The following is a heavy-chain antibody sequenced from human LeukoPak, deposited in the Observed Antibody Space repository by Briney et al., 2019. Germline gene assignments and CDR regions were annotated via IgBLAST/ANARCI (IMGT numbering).Heavy chain of an antibody. D-gene: IGHD1-26*01. CDR3: ARARIMGATSPFDY. J-gene: IGHJ4*02. Sequence: VKVSCKASGGTFSSYAISWVRQAPGEGLEWMGGIIPIFGTANYAQKFQGRVTITTDESTSTAYMELSSLRSEDTAVYYCARARIMGATSPFDYWGQGTLVTVSS. V-gene: IGHV1-69*13. CDR2: IIPIFGTA. CDR1: GGTFSSYA.